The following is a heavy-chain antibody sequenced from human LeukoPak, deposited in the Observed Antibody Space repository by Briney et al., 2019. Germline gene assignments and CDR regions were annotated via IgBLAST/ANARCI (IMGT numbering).Heavy chain of an antibody. CDR2: ISAGGST. Sequence: GGSLRLSCAVSGFMFSSFSMSWVRHVPGKGLEWVSTISAGGSTYYADSVKGWFTISRDNSKNTLFLQMNSLRAEDTAIYYCAKRPAAVRGVIPYLDYWGQGTPVTVSS. CDR1: GFMFSSFS. J-gene: IGHJ4*02. D-gene: IGHD3-10*02. V-gene: IGHV3-23*01. CDR3: AKRPAAVRGVIPYLDY.